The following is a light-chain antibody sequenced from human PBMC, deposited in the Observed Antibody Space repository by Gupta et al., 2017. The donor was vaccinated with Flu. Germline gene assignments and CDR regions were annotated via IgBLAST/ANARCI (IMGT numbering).Light chain of an antibody. V-gene: IGKV1-33*01. CDR2: DAS. J-gene: IGKJ1*01. Sequence: SLSAAVGDRVTITCQASQAISKYLNWYQQKPGKAPKFLIYDASNLETGVPSRFSGSGSGTDFTFTISSLQPEDIATYYCQQYDNLPRTFGQGTKVEIK. CDR1: QAISKY. CDR3: QQYDNLPRT.